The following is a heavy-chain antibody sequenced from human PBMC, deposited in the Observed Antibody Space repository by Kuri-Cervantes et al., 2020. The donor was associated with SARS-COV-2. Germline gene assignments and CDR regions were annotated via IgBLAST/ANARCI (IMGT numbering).Heavy chain of an antibody. J-gene: IGHJ3*02. CDR3: ARGAWELLYPLSDAFDI. V-gene: IGHV4-61*08. D-gene: IGHD1-26*01. CDR2: IYYSGST. Sequence: SETLSLTCAVSGGSISSGGYSWSWIRQPPGKGLEWIGYIYYSGSTNYNPSLKSRVTISVDTSKNQFSLKLSSVTAADTAVYYCARGAWELLYPLSDAFDIWGQGTMVTVSS. CDR1: GGSISSGGYS.